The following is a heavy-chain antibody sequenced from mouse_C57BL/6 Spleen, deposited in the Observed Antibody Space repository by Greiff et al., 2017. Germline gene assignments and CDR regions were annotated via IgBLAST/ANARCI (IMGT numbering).Heavy chain of an antibody. CDR2: WNNDNY. J-gene: IGHJ4*01. D-gene: IGHD2-4*01. CDR1: ISLSTSGMGL. CDR3: WRSLYYDYERNYAMDY. Sequence: QVTLKESGPGILQPSQTLSLACTFSGISLSTSGMGLSWLRKPPGKALGWLESTWNNDNYYNPSLKSRLTISKETSNYQVFLKLTSVDTADSATYYGAWRSLYYDYERNYAMDYWGQGTSVTVSS. V-gene: IGHV8-2*01.